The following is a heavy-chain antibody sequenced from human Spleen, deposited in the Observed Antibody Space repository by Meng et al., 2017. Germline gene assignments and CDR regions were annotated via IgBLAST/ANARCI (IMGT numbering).Heavy chain of an antibody. CDR2: ISSSGSYI. D-gene: IGHD3-10*01. Sequence: GESLKISCAASGFSVSHNYMSWVRQAPGKGLEWVSSISSSGSYIFYADSVKGRFTISRDNAKNSLYLQMNSLRAEDTGVYYCASDYGSGSIFFENWGQGTPVTVSS. J-gene: IGHJ4*02. CDR1: GFSVSHNY. CDR3: ASDYGSGSIFFEN. V-gene: IGHV3-21*01.